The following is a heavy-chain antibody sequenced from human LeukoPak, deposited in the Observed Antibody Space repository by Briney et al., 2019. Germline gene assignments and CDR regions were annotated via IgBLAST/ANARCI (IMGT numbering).Heavy chain of an antibody. D-gene: IGHD3-22*01. CDR2: IYYSGST. CDR1: GGSISSYY. Sequence: SETLSLICTVSGGSISSYYWSWIRQPPGKGLEWIGYIYYSGSTNYNPSLKSRVTISVDTSKNQFSLKLSSVTAADTAVYYCARDSGVIEGMFDYWGQGTLVTVSS. V-gene: IGHV4-59*01. CDR3: ARDSGVIEGMFDY. J-gene: IGHJ4*02.